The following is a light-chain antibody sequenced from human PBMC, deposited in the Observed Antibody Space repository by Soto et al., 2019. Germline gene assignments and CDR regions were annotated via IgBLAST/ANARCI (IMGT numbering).Light chain of an antibody. CDR2: GAS. CDR3: HQYNNCPPLT. Sequence: EIEMTQSPATLSVSLGERATLSCRASQSVSSNLNWYQQKPGQAPRLLIYGASTRATGIPARFSGSGSGTAVSITISSRQSEDVSVYYCHQYNNCPPLTFGHGTKVDIK. CDR1: QSVSSN. V-gene: IGKV3-15*01. J-gene: IGKJ3*01.